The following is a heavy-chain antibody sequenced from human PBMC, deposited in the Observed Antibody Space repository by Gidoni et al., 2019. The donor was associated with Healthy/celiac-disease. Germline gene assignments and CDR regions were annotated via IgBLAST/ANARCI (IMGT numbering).Heavy chain of an antibody. Sequence: QLQLQESGSGLVQPSQTLSLTCAVSGGSISSGGYSWSWIRQPPGKGLEWIGYIYHSGSTYYNPSLKSRVTISVDRSKNQFSLKLSSVTAADTAVYYCARTVTDLLGGYFDYWGQGTLVTVSS. J-gene: IGHJ4*02. CDR2: IYHSGST. D-gene: IGHD4-17*01. V-gene: IGHV4-30-2*01. CDR3: ARTVTDLLGGYFDY. CDR1: GGSISSGGYS.